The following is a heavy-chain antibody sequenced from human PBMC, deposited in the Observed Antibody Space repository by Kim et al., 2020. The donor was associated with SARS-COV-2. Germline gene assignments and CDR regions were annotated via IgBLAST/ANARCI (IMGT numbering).Heavy chain of an antibody. D-gene: IGHD6-13*01. Sequence: SETLSLTCTVSGGSISSSSYYWGWIRQPPGKGLEWIGSIYYSGSTYYNPSLKSRVTISVDTSKNQFSLKLSSVTAADTAVYYCGLSGSWSHQLFDYWGQGTLVTVSS. V-gene: IGHV4-39*01. J-gene: IGHJ4*02. CDR3: GLSGSWSHQLFDY. CDR2: IYYSGST. CDR1: GGSISSSSYY.